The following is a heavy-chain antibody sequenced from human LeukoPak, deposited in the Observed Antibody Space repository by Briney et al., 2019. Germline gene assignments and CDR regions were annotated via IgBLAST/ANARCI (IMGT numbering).Heavy chain of an antibody. Sequence: GGSLRLSCAASGFTFNTYSMNWVRQAPGEGLEWVSAISGSGGSTYYADSVKGRFTISRDNSKNTLYLQMNSLRAEDTAVYYCAKSGATPITGIFDYWGQGTLVTVSS. CDR1: GFTFNTYS. CDR3: AKSGATPITGIFDY. CDR2: ISGSGGST. J-gene: IGHJ4*02. V-gene: IGHV3-23*01. D-gene: IGHD1-20*01.